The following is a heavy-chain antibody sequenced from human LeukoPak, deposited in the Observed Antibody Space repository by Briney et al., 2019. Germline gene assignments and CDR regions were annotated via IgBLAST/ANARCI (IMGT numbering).Heavy chain of an antibody. V-gene: IGHV3-21*01. D-gene: IGHD4-17*01. Sequence: GGSLRLSCAASGFTFSNYVMNWVRQAPGKGLEWVSSISSSSSYIYYADSVKGRFTISRDNAKNSLYLQMNSLRAEDTAVYYCARPMTTDDAFDIWGRGTMVTVSS. CDR1: GFTFSNYV. CDR2: ISSSSSYI. CDR3: ARPMTTDDAFDI. J-gene: IGHJ3*02.